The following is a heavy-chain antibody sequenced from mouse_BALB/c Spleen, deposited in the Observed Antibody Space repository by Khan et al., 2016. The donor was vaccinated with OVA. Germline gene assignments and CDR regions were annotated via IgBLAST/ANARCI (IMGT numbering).Heavy chain of an antibody. V-gene: IGHV1S132*01. Sequence: VQLQESGAELVRPGASVKLSCKTSGYIFTSYWIHWVKQRSGQGLEWIARIYPGTDNTYYNERLKDKATLTADKSSSTAYMQLSSLKSENSAVFFCARGEALYYLDCGGQGGTLTVAS. CDR2: IYPGTDNT. D-gene: IGHD3-2*02. CDR3: ARGEALYYLDC. CDR1: GYIFTSYW. J-gene: IGHJ2*01.